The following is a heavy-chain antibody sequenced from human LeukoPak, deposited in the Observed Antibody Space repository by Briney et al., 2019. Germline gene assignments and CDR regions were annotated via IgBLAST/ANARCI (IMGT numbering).Heavy chain of an antibody. V-gene: IGHV4-38-2*01. J-gene: IGHJ5*01. Sequence: PSETLSLTCVVSGVTISRGAYWGCSRQPPGKGLEWIGTISHIGSRYYNPSLKSRVTISVDTSKNQFSLKLNSFAAAVMSVYYCVTHIASNWFYSWGQGTLVTVSS. D-gene: IGHD2-21*01. CDR1: GVTISRGAY. CDR2: ISHIGSR. CDR3: VTHIASNWFYS.